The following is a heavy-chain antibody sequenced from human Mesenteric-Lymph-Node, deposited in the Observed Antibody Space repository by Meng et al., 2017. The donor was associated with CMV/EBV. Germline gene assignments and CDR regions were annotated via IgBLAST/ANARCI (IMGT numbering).Heavy chain of an antibody. V-gene: IGHV3-74*01. CDR3: ASDMVRGVMTSFCDY. CDR2: INSDGSST. Sequence: SGFPFSSYWMHWVRQAPGKGLVWVSRINSDGSSTSYADSVKGRFTISRDNAKNTLYLQMNSLRAEDTAVYYCASDMVRGVMTSFCDYWGQGTLVTVSS. D-gene: IGHD3-10*01. CDR1: GFPFSSYW. J-gene: IGHJ4*02.